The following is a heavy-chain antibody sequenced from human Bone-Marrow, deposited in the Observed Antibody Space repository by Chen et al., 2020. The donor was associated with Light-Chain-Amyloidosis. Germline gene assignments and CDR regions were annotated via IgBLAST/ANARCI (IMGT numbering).Heavy chain of an antibody. V-gene: IGHV1-69*01. D-gene: IGHD3-22*01. J-gene: IGHJ5*02. CDR1: GGTFSSYA. CDR3: ARDPTYYYDSSGYYNWFDP. Sequence: QVQLVQSGAEVKKPGSSVKVSCKASGGTFSSYAISWVRQAPGQGLEWMGGIIPILGTANYAQKFQGRVTITADESTSTAYMELSSLRSEDTAVYYCARDPTYYYDSSGYYNWFDPWGQGTLVTVSS. CDR2: IIPILGTA.